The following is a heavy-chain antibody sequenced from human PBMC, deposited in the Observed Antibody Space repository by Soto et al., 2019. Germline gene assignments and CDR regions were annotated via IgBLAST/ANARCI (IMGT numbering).Heavy chain of an antibody. Sequence: VQLVESGGGVVQPGRSLRLSCAASGFTFSSYGMHWVRQAPGKGLEWVAVISYDGSNKYYADSVKGRFTISRDNSKNTLYLQMNSLRAEDTAVYYCAKDLRGPLYYDFWSGYYRRSYWGQGTLVTVSS. D-gene: IGHD3-3*01. CDR1: GFTFSSYG. CDR3: AKDLRGPLYYDFWSGYYRRSY. V-gene: IGHV3-30*18. CDR2: ISYDGSNK. J-gene: IGHJ4*02.